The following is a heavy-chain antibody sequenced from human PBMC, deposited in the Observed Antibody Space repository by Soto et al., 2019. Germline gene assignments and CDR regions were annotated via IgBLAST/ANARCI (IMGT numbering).Heavy chain of an antibody. CDR2: IYYSGNT. CDR1: GGSISSGGYY. V-gene: IGHV4-31*03. Sequence: QVQLQESGPGLVKPSQTLSLTCIVSGGSISSGGYYWSWIRQHPGKGLEWIGYIYYSGNTFYNPSLRSRVTISIDTSKNQFSLKLSSVTAADTAVYYCASPLPPRGYWYLDLWGRGTLVTVSS. CDR3: ASPLPPRGYWYLDL. J-gene: IGHJ2*01.